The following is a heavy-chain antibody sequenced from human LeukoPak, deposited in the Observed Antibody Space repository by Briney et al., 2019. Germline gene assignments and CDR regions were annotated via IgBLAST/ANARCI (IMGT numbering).Heavy chain of an antibody. Sequence: SETLSLTCTVSGGSIGGTSDYWGWLRQPPGKGLEWIGNIFYSGSTYYNPSLKSRVSISVDTSNNQFSLNLTSVTAADTAVYYCARYGTGSYQMKAFDIWGKGTTVTVSS. D-gene: IGHD1-26*01. J-gene: IGHJ6*04. V-gene: IGHV4-39*01. CDR1: GGSIGGTSDY. CDR2: IFYSGST. CDR3: ARYGTGSYQMKAFDI.